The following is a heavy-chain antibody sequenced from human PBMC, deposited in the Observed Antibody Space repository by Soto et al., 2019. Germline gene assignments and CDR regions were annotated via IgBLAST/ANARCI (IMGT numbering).Heavy chain of an antibody. D-gene: IGHD2-2*01. CDR1: GGSFSGYY. J-gene: IGHJ6*02. CDR2: INHSGST. Sequence: QVQLQQWGAGLLKPSETLSLTCAVYGGSFSGYYWSWIRQPPGKGLEWIGEINHSGSTNYNPSLKSRVTISVDTSKNQFSLKQSSVTAADTAVYYCARVGYCSSTSCYHYGMDVWGQGTTVTVSS. V-gene: IGHV4-34*01. CDR3: ARVGYCSSTSCYHYGMDV.